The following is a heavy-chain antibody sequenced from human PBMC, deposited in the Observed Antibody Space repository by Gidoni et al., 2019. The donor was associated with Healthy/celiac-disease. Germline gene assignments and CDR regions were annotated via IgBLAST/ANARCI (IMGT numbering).Heavy chain of an antibody. Sequence: QLQLQESGPGLVKPSETLSLTCTVSGGSISSSSYYWGWIRQPPGKGLEWIGSIYYSGSTYYNPSLKSQVTISVDTSKNQFSLKLSSVTAADTAVYYCARLGIAVAGTGTSFDYWGQGTLVTVSS. J-gene: IGHJ4*02. CDR1: GGSISSSSYY. V-gene: IGHV4-39*01. D-gene: IGHD6-19*01. CDR2: IYYSGST. CDR3: ARLGIAVAGTGTSFDY.